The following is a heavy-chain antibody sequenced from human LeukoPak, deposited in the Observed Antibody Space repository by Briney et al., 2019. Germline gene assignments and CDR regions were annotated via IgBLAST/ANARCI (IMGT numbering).Heavy chain of an antibody. V-gene: IGHV4-59*01. CDR2: IYYSGST. Sequence: PETLSLTCTVSGGPISSYYWTWIRQPPGKGLEWIGYIYYSGSTNYNPSLKSRVTISVDTSKNQFSLNLSSVTAADTAVYYCARVHRYCSGGSCYGNWFDPWGQGTLVTVSS. J-gene: IGHJ5*02. CDR3: ARVHRYCSGGSCYGNWFDP. CDR1: GGPISSYY. D-gene: IGHD2-15*01.